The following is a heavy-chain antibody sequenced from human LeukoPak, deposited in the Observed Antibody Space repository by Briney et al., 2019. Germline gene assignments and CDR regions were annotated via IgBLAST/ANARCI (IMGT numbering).Heavy chain of an antibody. Sequence: EASVKVSCKASGYSFTRYYMHCVRQAPGQGLEWMGIINPRGGGTTYAQKFQGRVTMTRDTSTSTVYMELSSLRSEDTAVYYCARGGDDYGMDVWGQGTTVTVAS. D-gene: IGHD3-16*01. V-gene: IGHV1-46*01. CDR2: INPRGGGT. CDR3: ARGGDDYGMDV. CDR1: GYSFTRYY. J-gene: IGHJ6*02.